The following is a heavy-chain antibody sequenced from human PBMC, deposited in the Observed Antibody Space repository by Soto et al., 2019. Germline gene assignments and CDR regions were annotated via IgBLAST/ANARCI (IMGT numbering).Heavy chain of an antibody. J-gene: IGHJ3*02. CDR3: ARIPYYYDSSGFIDI. Sequence: PGVSLRLSCTDYGCPARSHSQSWVRQAPGKGLEWVSVIYSGGSTYYADSVKGRFTFSRDNSKNTLYLQMNSLRAEDTAVYYCARIPYYYDSSGFIDIWGQGT. CDR1: GCPARSHS. CDR2: IYSGGST. V-gene: IGHV3-66*01. D-gene: IGHD3-22*01.